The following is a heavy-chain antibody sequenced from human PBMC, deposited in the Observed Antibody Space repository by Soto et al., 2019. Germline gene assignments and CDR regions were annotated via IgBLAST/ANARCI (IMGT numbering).Heavy chain of an antibody. D-gene: IGHD3-10*01. J-gene: IGHJ4*02. CDR1: GFTFSSYG. CDR2: IWYDGSNK. CDR3: ARDRSGPPMV. Sequence: QVQLVESGGGVVQPGRSLRLSCAASGFTFSSYGMHWVRQAPGKGLEWVAVIWYDGSNKYYADSVKGRFTISRDNSKNTLYQQMNSLRAEDTAVYYCARDRSGPPMVWGQGTLVTVSS. V-gene: IGHV3-33*01.